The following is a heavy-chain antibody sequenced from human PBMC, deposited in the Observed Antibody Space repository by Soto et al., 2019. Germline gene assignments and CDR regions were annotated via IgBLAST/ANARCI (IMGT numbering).Heavy chain of an antibody. V-gene: IGHV3-23*01. CDR2: ISGSGDST. J-gene: IGHJ4*02. Sequence: EVQLLESGGGLVQPGGSLRLSCAASGFTFSSYAMNWVRQAPGKGLECVSVISGSGDSTYYADSVKGRFTISRDNSKNTLYLQMSSLRAEDTAVYYCASRSSGLLFDYWGQGTLVTVSS. D-gene: IGHD6-19*01. CDR3: ASRSSGLLFDY. CDR1: GFTFSSYA.